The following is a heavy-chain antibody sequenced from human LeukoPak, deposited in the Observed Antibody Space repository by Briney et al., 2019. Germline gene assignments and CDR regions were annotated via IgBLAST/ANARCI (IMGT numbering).Heavy chain of an antibody. V-gene: IGHV4-39*01. Sequence: PSETLSLTCTVSGGSISSSSYYWGWIRQPPGKGLEWIGSIYYSGSTYYNPSLKSRATISVDTSKNQFSLKLSSVTAADTAVYYCASAIYSYGSYYFDYWGQGTLVTVSS. CDR2: IYYSGST. J-gene: IGHJ4*02. CDR1: GGSISSSSYY. CDR3: ASAIYSYGSYYFDY. D-gene: IGHD5-18*01.